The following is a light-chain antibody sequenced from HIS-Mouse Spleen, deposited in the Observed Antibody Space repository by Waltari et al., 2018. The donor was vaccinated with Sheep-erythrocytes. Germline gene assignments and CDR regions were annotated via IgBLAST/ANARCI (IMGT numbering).Light chain of an antibody. CDR3: QQSYSTPYT. Sequence: DIQMTQSPSSLSASVGDRVPITCRASQSISSDLNWYQQKTGKAPKRLIYADSSLQSGVPSRFSGSGSGTDFTLTISSLQPEDFATYYCQQSYSTPYTFGQGTKLEIK. J-gene: IGKJ2*01. CDR2: ADS. V-gene: IGKV1-39*01. CDR1: QSISSD.